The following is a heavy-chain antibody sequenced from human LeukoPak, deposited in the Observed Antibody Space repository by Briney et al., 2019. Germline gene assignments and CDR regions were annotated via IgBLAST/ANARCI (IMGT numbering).Heavy chain of an antibody. CDR3: AKCGAYRSYDY. V-gene: IGHV3-7*01. Sequence: GGSLRLSCAASGFTFSSYWMSWVLQAPGKGLEWVANIKEDGSEKSHADSVKGRFTVSRDNTKNSLYLQMDSLRAEDTAVYYCAKCGAYRSYDYWGQGILVIVSS. D-gene: IGHD2-21*01. J-gene: IGHJ4*02. CDR2: IKEDGSEK. CDR1: GFTFSSYW.